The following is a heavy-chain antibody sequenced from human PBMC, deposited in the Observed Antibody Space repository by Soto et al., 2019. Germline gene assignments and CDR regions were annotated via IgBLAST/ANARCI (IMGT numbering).Heavy chain of an antibody. Sequence: ASVKVSCKASGYTFTSYYMHWVRQAPGQGLEWMGIINPSGGSTSYAQKFQGRVTMTRDTSTSTVYMELSSLRSEDTAVYYCAREVLGDSSGWYRYFDYWGQGTLGTVSS. D-gene: IGHD6-19*01. CDR1: GYTFTSYY. CDR3: AREVLGDSSGWYRYFDY. J-gene: IGHJ4*02. CDR2: INPSGGST. V-gene: IGHV1-46*01.